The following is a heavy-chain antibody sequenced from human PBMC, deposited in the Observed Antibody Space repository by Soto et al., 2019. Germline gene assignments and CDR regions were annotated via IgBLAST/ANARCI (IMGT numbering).Heavy chain of an antibody. CDR1: GYTFTSYG. CDR3: ARDRYWNDYYYYYGMDV. CDR2: ISAYNGNT. Sequence: ASVKVSCKASGYTFTSYGISWVRQAPGQGLEWMGWISAYNGNTNYAQKPQGRVTMTTDTSTSTAYMELRSLRSDDTAVYYCARDRYWNDYYYYYGMDVWGQGTTVTVSS. J-gene: IGHJ6*02. D-gene: IGHD1-1*01. V-gene: IGHV1-18*01.